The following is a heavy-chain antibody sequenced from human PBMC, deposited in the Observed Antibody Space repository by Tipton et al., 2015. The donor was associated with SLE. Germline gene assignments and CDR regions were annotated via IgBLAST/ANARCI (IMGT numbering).Heavy chain of an antibody. Sequence: TLSLTCAVSGGSIRSSNWWSWVRQPPGKGLEWIGEINHSGSTNYNPSLKSRVTISLDTSKNLFSLKLSSVTAADTAVYYCARGEWELYFDYWGQGTLVTVSS. CDR3: ARGEWELYFDY. CDR1: GGSIRSSNW. V-gene: IGHV4-4*02. CDR2: INHSGST. J-gene: IGHJ4*02. D-gene: IGHD1-26*01.